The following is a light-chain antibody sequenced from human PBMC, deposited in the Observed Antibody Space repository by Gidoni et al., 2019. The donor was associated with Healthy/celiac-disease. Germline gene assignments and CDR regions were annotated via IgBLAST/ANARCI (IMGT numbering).Light chain of an antibody. Sequence: SYVLTQPPSVSVAPGKTARITCGGNKIGSKSVHWYQQKPGQAPVLVIYYASDRPSGIPERFSGSNSGNTATLTISRVEAGDEADYYCQVWDSSSDHPVVFGGGTKLTVL. J-gene: IGLJ2*01. CDR1: KIGSKS. CDR3: QVWDSSSDHPVV. V-gene: IGLV3-21*04. CDR2: YAS.